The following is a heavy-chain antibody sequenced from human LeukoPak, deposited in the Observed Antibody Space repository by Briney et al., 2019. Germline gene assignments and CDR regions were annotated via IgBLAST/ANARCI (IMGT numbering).Heavy chain of an antibody. J-gene: IGHJ5*02. CDR2: MHYSGST. D-gene: IGHD2-2*02. CDR3: ARGRGRGPYCSSTSCYTRNWFDP. CDR1: GGSISSAGHY. V-gene: IGHV4-39*07. Sequence: SETLSLTCTVSGGSISSAGHYWGWIRQPPGKGLEWIGSMHYSGSTYYNPSLKSRVTISVDTSKNQFSLKLSSVTAADTAVYYCARGRGRGPYCSSTSCYTRNWFDPWGQGTLVTVSS.